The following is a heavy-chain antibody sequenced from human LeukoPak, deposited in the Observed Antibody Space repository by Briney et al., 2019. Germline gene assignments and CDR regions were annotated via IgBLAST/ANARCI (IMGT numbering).Heavy chain of an antibody. CDR3: ARDSRRAAAGSGAFDI. CDR1: GYTFTSYG. V-gene: IGHV1-18*01. D-gene: IGHD6-13*01. J-gene: IGHJ3*02. Sequence: ASVKVSCKASGYTFTSYGISWVRQAPGQGLEWMGWISAYNGNTNYAQKLQGRVTMTTDTSTSTAYMELRSLRSDDTAVYYCARDSRRAAAGSGAFDIWGQGTMVTVSS. CDR2: ISAYNGNT.